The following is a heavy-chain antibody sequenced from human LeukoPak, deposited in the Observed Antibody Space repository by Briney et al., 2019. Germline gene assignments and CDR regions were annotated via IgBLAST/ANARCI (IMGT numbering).Heavy chain of an antibody. J-gene: IGHJ5*02. CDR2: INGSGGST. Sequence: GGSLRLSCAASGFTFSSYAMSWVRQAPGKGLEWVSAINGSGGSTYCADSVKGRFTISRDNSKNTLYLQMNSLRAEDTAVYYCAKDRSLLLIAAAGYWFDPWGQGTLVTVSS. CDR3: AKDRSLLLIAAAGYWFDP. CDR1: GFTFSSYA. D-gene: IGHD6-13*01. V-gene: IGHV3-23*01.